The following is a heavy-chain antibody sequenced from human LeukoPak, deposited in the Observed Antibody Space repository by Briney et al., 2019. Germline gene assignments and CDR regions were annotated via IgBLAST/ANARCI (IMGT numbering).Heavy chain of an antibody. CDR3: ARLSPKAALPHFDY. CDR2: IYSDTSS. V-gene: IGHV3-66*04. Sequence: GGSLRLSCAVSGFAFSSNYMSWVRQAPGKGLEWVSVIYSDTSSYYTDSVKGRFSISTDTSKSRLYLQMNTLRAEDTAVYYCARLSPKAALPHFDYWGQGILVIVSS. CDR1: GFAFSSNY. J-gene: IGHJ4*02. D-gene: IGHD6-6*01.